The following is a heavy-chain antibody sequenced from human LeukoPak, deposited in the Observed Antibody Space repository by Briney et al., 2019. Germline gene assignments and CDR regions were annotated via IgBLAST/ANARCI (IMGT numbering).Heavy chain of an antibody. J-gene: IGHJ2*01. Sequence: ASVKVSCKASGGTFSSYAISWVRQAPGQGLEWMGRIIPIFGTANYAQKFQGRVTITTDESTSTAYVELSSLRSEDTAVYYCARDYELWQVFDLWGRGTLVTVSS. CDR3: ARDYELWQVFDL. V-gene: IGHV1-69*05. CDR1: GGTFSSYA. D-gene: IGHD5-18*01. CDR2: IIPIFGTA.